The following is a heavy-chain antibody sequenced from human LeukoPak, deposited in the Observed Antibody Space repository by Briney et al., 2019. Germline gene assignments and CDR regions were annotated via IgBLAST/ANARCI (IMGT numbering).Heavy chain of an antibody. J-gene: IGHJ6*03. Sequence: SETLSLTCTVSGGSISTSSYYWGWIRQPPGKGLEWIGEINHRGSTNYNPSLKSRVTISVDTSKNQFSLRLNSVTAADTAVYYCARGNLWDYRRYYYYMDVWGKGTTVTVSS. CDR1: GGSISTSSYY. CDR2: INHRGST. D-gene: IGHD4-11*01. CDR3: ARGNLWDYRRYYYYMDV. V-gene: IGHV4-39*07.